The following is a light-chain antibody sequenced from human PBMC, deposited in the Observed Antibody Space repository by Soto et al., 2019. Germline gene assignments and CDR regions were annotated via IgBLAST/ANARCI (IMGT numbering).Light chain of an antibody. V-gene: IGLV1-51*02. Sequence: QSVLTQPPSVSAAPGQKVIISCSGGTSNIGNNFACWYQHLPGAAPKLLIYEDDKRASGIPVRFSGSRSGTSATLGITGLQTGDEADYYCGTWDSRLNAHVFGTGTKLTVL. CDR3: GTWDSRLNAHV. CDR1: TSNIGNNF. CDR2: EDD. J-gene: IGLJ1*01.